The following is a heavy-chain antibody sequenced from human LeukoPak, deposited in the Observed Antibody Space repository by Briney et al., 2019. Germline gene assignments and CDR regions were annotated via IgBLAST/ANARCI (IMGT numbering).Heavy chain of an antibody. CDR2: FRSKATNYAT. V-gene: IGHV3-73*01. Sequence: PGGSLSLSCEAPGFSLSVSAMTWVGKASGKGLEWVGRFRSKATNYATAYAASVKGRFTISRDDSTNTAYLQMNSLKTEDTAVYYCTREAATGREIDYWGQGALVTVSS. J-gene: IGHJ4*02. CDR3: TREAATGREIDY. D-gene: IGHD2-15*01. CDR1: GFSLSVSA.